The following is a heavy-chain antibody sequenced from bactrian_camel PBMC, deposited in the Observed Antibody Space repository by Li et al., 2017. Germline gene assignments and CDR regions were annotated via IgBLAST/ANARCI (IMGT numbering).Heavy chain of an antibody. CDR2: IYTGGGST. CDR1: GFDFGSYY. V-gene: IGHV3S1*01. J-gene: IGHJ4*01. CDR3: AKERNVMYVDGYEYNY. Sequence: HVQLVESGGGLVQPGGSQRLSCAASGFDFGSYYMSWVRQAPGKGLEWLSGIYTGGGSTYYADSVKGRFTISRDNAKNTLYLQLNSLKTEDTAMYYCAKERNVMYVDGYEYNYWGQGTQVTVS.